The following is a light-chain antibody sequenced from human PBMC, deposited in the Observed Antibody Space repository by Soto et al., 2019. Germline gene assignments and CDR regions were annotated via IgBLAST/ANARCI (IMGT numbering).Light chain of an antibody. V-gene: IGLV2-14*03. CDR2: DVF. CDR3: SSYASSSTLV. J-gene: IGLJ1*01. CDR1: SSDVGGYNY. Sequence: ALTQPASVSGSPGQSITISCTGTSSDVGGYNYVSWYQHHPGKAPKLMIYDVFHRPSGISTRFSGSKSGNTASLTISGLQAEDEADYYCSSYASSSTLVFGTGTKVTV.